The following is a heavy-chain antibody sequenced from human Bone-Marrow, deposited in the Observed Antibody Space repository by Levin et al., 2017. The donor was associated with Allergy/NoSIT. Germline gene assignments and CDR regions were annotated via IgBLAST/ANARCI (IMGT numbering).Heavy chain of an antibody. Sequence: HPGGSLRLSCATSEFTFSSYGMHWVRQAPGKGLEWVAAISNDGSIEYYADFVKGRFTVSRDNSKNTLYLQMNSLGAADTAVYYCAKALRPFGDYGGGNDYWGQGTLVTVSS. CDR2: ISNDGSIE. J-gene: IGHJ4*02. V-gene: IGHV3-30*18. CDR1: EFTFSSYG. CDR3: AKALRPFGDYGGGNDY. D-gene: IGHD4-17*01.